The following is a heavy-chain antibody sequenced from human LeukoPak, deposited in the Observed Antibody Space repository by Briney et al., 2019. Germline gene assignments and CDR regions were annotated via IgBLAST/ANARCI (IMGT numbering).Heavy chain of an antibody. V-gene: IGHV4-39*01. CDR3: ARRRDGPFDY. D-gene: IGHD5-24*01. CDR2: IYYSGST. Sequence: EWIGSIYYSGSTYYNPSLKSRVTISVDTSKNQFSLKLSSVTAADTAVYYCARRRDGPFDYWGQGTLVTVSS. J-gene: IGHJ4*02.